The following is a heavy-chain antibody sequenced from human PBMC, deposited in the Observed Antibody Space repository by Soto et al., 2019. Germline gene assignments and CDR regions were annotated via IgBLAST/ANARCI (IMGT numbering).Heavy chain of an antibody. CDR2: IAGGGDT. Sequence: EVQLLESGGGLVQPGGSLRLSCAASGFTFSSYAMTWVRQAPGKGLEWVSLIAGGGDTYYADFVKGRFTISRDNSKNTLYLQMNSLRVEDTAIYYCAKAAGSTWGTEHFQHWGQGTLVTVSS. CDR1: GFTFSSYA. J-gene: IGHJ1*01. CDR3: AKAAGSTWGTEHFQH. V-gene: IGHV3-23*01. D-gene: IGHD6-13*01.